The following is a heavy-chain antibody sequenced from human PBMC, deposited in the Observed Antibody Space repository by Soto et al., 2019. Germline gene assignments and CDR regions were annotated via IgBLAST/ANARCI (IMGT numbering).Heavy chain of an antibody. J-gene: IGHJ5*02. D-gene: IGHD3-22*01. CDR2: IYYSGST. V-gene: IGHV4-59*01. CDR1: GGSFSGYY. Sequence: PSETLSLTCAVYGGSFSGYYWSWIRQPPGKGLEWIGYIYYSGSTNYNPSLKSRVTISVDTSKNQFSLKLSSVTAADTAVYYCARSVYYYDSSGLPIYNWFDPWGQGTLVTVSS. CDR3: ARSVYYYDSSGLPIYNWFDP.